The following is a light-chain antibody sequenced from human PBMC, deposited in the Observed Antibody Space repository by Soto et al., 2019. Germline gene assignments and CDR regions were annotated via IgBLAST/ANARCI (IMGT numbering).Light chain of an antibody. V-gene: IGLV1-44*01. Sequence: QSVLTQPPSASGTPGQRVTISCSGSSSNIGTNPVNWYQQLPGTAPKLLMYNNNQRPSGVPDRFSGSKSGTSASLAISGLQSEDEADYYCAAWDDSLNGFGVFGGGTKLTVL. CDR2: NNN. CDR3: AAWDDSLNGFGV. CDR1: SSNIGTNP. J-gene: IGLJ3*02.